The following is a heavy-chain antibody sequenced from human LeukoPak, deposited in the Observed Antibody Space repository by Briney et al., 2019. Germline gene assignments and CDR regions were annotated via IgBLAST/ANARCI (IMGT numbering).Heavy chain of an antibody. CDR2: IYFSGTT. V-gene: IGHV4-59*01. D-gene: IGHD4/OR15-4a*01. CDR3: AREDPQTRVPEGLDV. J-gene: IGHJ6*02. CDR1: GGSISSYY. Sequence: SETLSLTCAVSGGSISSYYWSWIRQPPGRALEWFGYIYFSGTTNYNPSLKSRVTISVDTSKNQFSLSLTSVTAADTAVYYCAREDPQTRVPEGLDVWGQGTTVTVSS.